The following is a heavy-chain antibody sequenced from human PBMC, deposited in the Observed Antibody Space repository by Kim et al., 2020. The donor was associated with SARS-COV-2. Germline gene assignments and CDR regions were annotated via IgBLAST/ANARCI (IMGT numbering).Heavy chain of an antibody. V-gene: IGHV1-69*13. D-gene: IGHD3-9*01. J-gene: IGHJ4*02. CDR2: IIPIFGTA. Sequence: SVKVSCKASGGTFSSYAISWVRQAPGQGLEWMGGIIPIFGTANYAQKFQGRVTITADESTSTAYMELSSLRSEDTAVYYCAMASGENILTGYYTPFDYWGQGTLGTVSS. CDR3: AMASGENILTGYYTPFDY. CDR1: GGTFSSYA.